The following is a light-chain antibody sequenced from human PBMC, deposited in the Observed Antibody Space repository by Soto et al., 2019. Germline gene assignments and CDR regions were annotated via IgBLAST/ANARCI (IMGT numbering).Light chain of an antibody. J-gene: IGKJ5*01. Sequence: EIVLTQSPATLSLSPGERATLSCRASQSVSSYLAWYQQKPGQAPRLLIYGASSRATGIPDRFSGSGSGTDFTLTISRLEPEDFATYYCQQASSFPPTFGQGTRLEIK. CDR2: GAS. V-gene: IGKV3-11*01. CDR1: QSVSSY. CDR3: QQASSFPPT.